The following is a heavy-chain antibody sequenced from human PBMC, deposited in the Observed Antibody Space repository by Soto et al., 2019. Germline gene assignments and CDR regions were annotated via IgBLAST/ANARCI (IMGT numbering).Heavy chain of an antibody. CDR1: GFTFSSYS. CDR2: ISSSSSTI. V-gene: IGHV3-48*02. D-gene: IGHD1-26*01. CDR3: ERDQLMFDTGTLTSYSYYYGMDV. Sequence: GGSLRLSCAASGFTFSSYSMNWVRQAPGKGLEWVSYISSSSSTIYYADSVKGRFTISRDNAKNSLYLQMNSLRDEDTAVYYCERDQLMFDTGTLTSYSYYYGMDVWGQGTTVTASS. J-gene: IGHJ6*02.